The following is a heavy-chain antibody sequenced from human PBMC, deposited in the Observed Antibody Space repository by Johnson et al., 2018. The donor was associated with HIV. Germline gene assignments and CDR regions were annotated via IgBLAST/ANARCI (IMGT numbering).Heavy chain of an antibody. CDR3: AREPTYYYAGRGYIQGGAFDI. D-gene: IGHD3-22*01. J-gene: IGHJ3*02. Sequence: QEKLVESGGGRVEPGGSLRLSCVASGFTFSSYAMHWVRQAPGKGLEWVAVISYDGSNKYYADSVKGRFTIPRDNAKNSLYLQMNSLRAEDTAVYYCAREPTYYYAGRGYIQGGAFDIWGRGTMVTVAS. CDR1: GFTFSSYA. CDR2: ISYDGSNK. V-gene: IGHV3-30-3*01.